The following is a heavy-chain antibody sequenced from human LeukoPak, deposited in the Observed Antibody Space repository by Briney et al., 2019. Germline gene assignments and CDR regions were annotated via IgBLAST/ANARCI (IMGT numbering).Heavy chain of an antibody. V-gene: IGHV4-38-2*02. CDR1: GYSISSGYY. D-gene: IGHD6-6*01. Sequence: SETLSLTCTVSGYSISSGYYWGWIRQPPGKGLEWIGSIYHSGSTYYNPSLKSRVTISVDTSKNQFSLKLSSVTAADTAVYYCARAGYSSSSEGDYWGQGTLVTVSS. CDR2: IYHSGST. J-gene: IGHJ4*02. CDR3: ARAGYSSSSEGDY.